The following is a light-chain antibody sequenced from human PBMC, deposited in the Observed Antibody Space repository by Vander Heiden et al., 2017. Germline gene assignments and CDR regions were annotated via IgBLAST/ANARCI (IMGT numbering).Light chain of an antibody. V-gene: IGLV3-21*02. Sequence: SYVLTQPPSVSVAPGQTARITCGGNNIGSKSVHWYQQRPGQAPILVVSDDRDRPSGIPERFSGSNSGNTATLTISRVEAGDEADYYCQVWDSGSDHVVFGGGTKLTVL. CDR2: DDR. J-gene: IGLJ2*01. CDR1: NIGSKS. CDR3: QVWDSGSDHVV.